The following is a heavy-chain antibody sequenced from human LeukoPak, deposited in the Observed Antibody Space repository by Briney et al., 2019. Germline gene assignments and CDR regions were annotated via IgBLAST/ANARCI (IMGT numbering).Heavy chain of an antibody. CDR1: GFTFGDYA. CDR2: IRSKAYGGTT. J-gene: IGHJ4*02. CDR3: TSLLLWFGEPKTFDY. Sequence: GGSLRLSCTASGFTFGDYAMSWFRQAPGKGLEWVGFIRSKAYGGTTEYAASVKGRFTISRDDSKSIAYLQMNSLKTEDTAVYYCTSLLLWFGEPKTFDYWGQGTLVTVSS. V-gene: IGHV3-49*03. D-gene: IGHD3-10*01.